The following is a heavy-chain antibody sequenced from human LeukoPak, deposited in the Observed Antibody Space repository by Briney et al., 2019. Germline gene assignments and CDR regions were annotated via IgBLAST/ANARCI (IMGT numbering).Heavy chain of an antibody. Sequence: GGSLRLSCAASGFTFSSYWMSWVRQAPGKGLEWVPSISSSSSYIYYADSVKGRFTISRDNAKNSLYLQMNSLRAEDTAVYYCARSRWDYYDSSGYYYVGYWGQGTLVTVSS. D-gene: IGHD3-22*01. CDR3: ARSRWDYYDSSGYYYVGY. J-gene: IGHJ4*02. V-gene: IGHV3-21*01. CDR2: ISSSSSYI. CDR1: GFTFSSYW.